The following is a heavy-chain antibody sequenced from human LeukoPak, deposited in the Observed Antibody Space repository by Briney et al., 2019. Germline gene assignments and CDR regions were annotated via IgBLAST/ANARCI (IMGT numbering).Heavy chain of an antibody. V-gene: IGHV4-34*01. CDR3: ARGSGGSSTYYYYYMDV. D-gene: IGHD2-15*01. J-gene: IGHJ6*03. Sequence: SETLSLTCAVYGGSFSGYYWSWIRQPPGKGLEWIGEINHSGSTNYNPSLKSRVTISVDTSKNQFSLKLSSVTAADTAVYYCARGSGGSSTYYYYYMDVWGKGTTVTVSS. CDR1: GGSFSGYY. CDR2: INHSGST.